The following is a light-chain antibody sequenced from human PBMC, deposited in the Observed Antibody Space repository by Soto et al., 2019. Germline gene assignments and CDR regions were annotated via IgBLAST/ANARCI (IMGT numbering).Light chain of an antibody. CDR1: SSDVGRYNI. CDR2: EGS. V-gene: IGLV2-23*01. J-gene: IGLJ1*01. CDR3: CSYAGSSTYV. Sequence: SVVTQPSSVSGSPGHSITISCTGTSSDVGRYNIVSWYQQHPGKAPKLMIYEGSKRPSGVSDRFSGSKSGNTASLTISGLQAEDEADYYCCSYAGSSTYVFGTGTKVTVL.